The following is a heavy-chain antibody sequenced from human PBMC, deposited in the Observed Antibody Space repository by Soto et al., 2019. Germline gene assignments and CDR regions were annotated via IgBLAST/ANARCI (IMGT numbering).Heavy chain of an antibody. CDR3: ARGMTTVTTFDY. CDR2: IHHSGST. D-gene: IGHD4-17*01. J-gene: IGHJ4*02. Sequence: ASETLSLTCAVSGGSISSGGYSCNWIRQPPGKGLEWIGYIHHSGSTYYNPSLKSRVTISVDRSKNQFSLKLSSVTAADTAVYYCARGMTTVTTFDYWGQGTLVTVSS. CDR1: GGSISSGGYS. V-gene: IGHV4-30-2*01.